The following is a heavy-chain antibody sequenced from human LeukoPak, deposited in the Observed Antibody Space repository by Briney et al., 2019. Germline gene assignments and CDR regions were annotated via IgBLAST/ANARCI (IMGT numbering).Heavy chain of an antibody. D-gene: IGHD6-19*01. CDR2: INPNSGGT. J-gene: IGHJ4*02. V-gene: IGHV1-2*02. Sequence: ASVKVSCKASGYTFTGYYMHWVRPAPGQGLAWMGWINPNSGGTNYAQKFQGRVTMTRDTSISTAYMELSRLRSDDTAVYYCARAPYSSGWYINYWGQGTLVTVSS. CDR3: ARAPYSSGWYINY. CDR1: GYTFTGYY.